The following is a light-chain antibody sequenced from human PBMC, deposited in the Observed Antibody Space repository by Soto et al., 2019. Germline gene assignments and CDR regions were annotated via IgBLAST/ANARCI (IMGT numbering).Light chain of an antibody. CDR1: QSISNY. V-gene: IGKV1-39*01. J-gene: IGKJ1*01. CDR2: AAS. CDR3: QHSSSPPRT. Sequence: DIQMTQSPSSLSASVGDRVTITCRASQSISNYLNWYQQKPGKAPKLLIYAASTLQSGVPTRFSGSGSTTDFTLTISSQQPEYLATSCCQHSSSPPRTFGQGTKLESK.